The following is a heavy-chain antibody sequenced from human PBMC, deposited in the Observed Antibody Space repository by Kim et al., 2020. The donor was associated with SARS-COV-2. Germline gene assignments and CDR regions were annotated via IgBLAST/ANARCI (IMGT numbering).Heavy chain of an antibody. Sequence: GGSLRLSCAASGFTFSNYAMSWVRQAPGKGLEWVAVISGSGGSKQYGGSVKGRFTISRDNSKNTLYLQMNRLRAEDTAVYYCAKDVCEAGRWSIYYFDCWGQGTLVTVSP. CDR2: ISGSGGSK. D-gene: IGHD3-3*01. CDR1: GFTFSNYA. J-gene: IGHJ4*02. CDR3: AKDVCEAGRWSIYYFDC. V-gene: IGHV3-23*01.